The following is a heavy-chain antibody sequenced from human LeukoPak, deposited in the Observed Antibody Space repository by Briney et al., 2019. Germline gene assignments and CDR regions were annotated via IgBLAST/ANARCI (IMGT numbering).Heavy chain of an antibody. V-gene: IGHV3-21*01. CDR1: GVSISSSS. D-gene: IGHD2-2*01. J-gene: IGHJ4*02. CDR3: ARDRSPSWASDY. Sequence: ETLSLTCTVSGVSISSSSYYWGWIRQPPGKELEWISSITSSSHYIFYADSVKGRFTISRDDAKNSVYLQMNSLRAEDTAVYYCARDRSPSWASDYWGQGTLVTVSS. CDR2: ITSSSHYI.